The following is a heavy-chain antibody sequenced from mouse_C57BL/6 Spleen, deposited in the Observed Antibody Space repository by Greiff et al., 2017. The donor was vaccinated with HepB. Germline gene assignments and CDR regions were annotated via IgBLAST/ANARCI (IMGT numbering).Heavy chain of an antibody. CDR3: ARVGPAYYSNYLDY. Sequence: EVNLVESGGGLVKPGGSLKLSCAASGFTFSSYAMSWVRQTPEKRLEWVATISDGGSYTYYPDNVKGRFTISRDNAKNNLYLQMSHLKSEDTAMYYCARVGPAYYSNYLDYWGQGTTLTVSS. D-gene: IGHD2-5*01. J-gene: IGHJ2*01. V-gene: IGHV5-4*03. CDR1: GFTFSSYA. CDR2: ISDGGSYT.